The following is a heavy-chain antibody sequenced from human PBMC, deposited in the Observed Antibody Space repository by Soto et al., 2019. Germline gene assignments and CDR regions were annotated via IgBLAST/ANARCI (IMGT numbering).Heavy chain of an antibody. V-gene: IGHV4-31*03. D-gene: IGHD1-1*01. CDR2: IYYTGNT. CDR3: ATGTSSWFES. Sequence: QVQLQESGPGLVKPSQTLSLTCSVSGGSISRDSYYWTWIRQHPGKGLEWIGYIYYTGNTHYSPSLRTRVTISVDTSNSQFSLNLNSVTAADTAVYYCATGTSSWFESWGQGTLVTVSS. J-gene: IGHJ5*01. CDR1: GGSISRDSYY.